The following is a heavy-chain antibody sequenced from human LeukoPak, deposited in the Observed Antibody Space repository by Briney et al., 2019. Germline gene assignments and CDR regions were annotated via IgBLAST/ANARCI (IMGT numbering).Heavy chain of an antibody. D-gene: IGHD3-10*01. V-gene: IGHV5-51*01. J-gene: IGHJ4*02. CDR2: IYPGDSDT. CDR1: GYSFTSYW. Sequence: GESLKTSCKGSGYSFTSYWIGWVRQMPGKGLEWMGIIYPGDSDTRYSPSFQGQVTISADKSISTAYLQWSSLKASDTAMYYCARRYYGSGSYYSFDYWGQGTLVTVSS. CDR3: ARRYYGSGSYYSFDY.